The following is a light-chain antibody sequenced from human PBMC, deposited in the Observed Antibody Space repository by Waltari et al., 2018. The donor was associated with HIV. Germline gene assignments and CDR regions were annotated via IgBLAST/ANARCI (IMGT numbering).Light chain of an antibody. Sequence: HSALTQPASVSGSPGQSITISCTGTSSDVGGYNYVSLYQQHPGKAPKLMIYEVTNRPSGVSIRFSGSKSGNTASLTISGLQADDEADYYCSSYTSTTTLDFGAGTKVTVL. CDR1: SSDVGGYNY. CDR3: SSYTSTTTLD. CDR2: EVT. J-gene: IGLJ1*01. V-gene: IGLV2-14*01.